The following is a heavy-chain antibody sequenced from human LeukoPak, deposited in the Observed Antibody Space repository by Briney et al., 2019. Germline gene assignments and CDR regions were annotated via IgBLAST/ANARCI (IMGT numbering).Heavy chain of an antibody. V-gene: IGHV3-23*01. D-gene: IGHD4/OR15-4a*01. CDR3: ANSLEYGGKKYFDY. CDR2: ISGSGGST. CDR1: GFTFSSYA. J-gene: IGHJ4*02. Sequence: PGGSLRLSCAASGFTFSSYAMSWVRQTPGKGLEWVSAISGSGGSTSYADSVKGRFTISRDNSKNTLYLQMNSLRAEDTAVYYCANSLEYGGKKYFDYWGQGTLVTVSS.